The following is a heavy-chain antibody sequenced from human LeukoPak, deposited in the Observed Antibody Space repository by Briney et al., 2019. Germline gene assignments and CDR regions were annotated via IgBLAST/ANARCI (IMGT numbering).Heavy chain of an antibody. CDR3: ARLGLPYYYYYMDV. J-gene: IGHJ6*03. CDR1: GYTFTNYG. D-gene: IGHD1-7*01. V-gene: IGHV1-18*04. CDR2: IISYNGKT. Sequence: GASVKVSCKPSGYTFTNYGINWVRQAPGQGLEWMGWIISYNGKTNYAQKLQSRITMTTDISTSTAYMELRSLRSDDTAVYYCARLGLPYYYYYMDVWGKGTTVTVSS.